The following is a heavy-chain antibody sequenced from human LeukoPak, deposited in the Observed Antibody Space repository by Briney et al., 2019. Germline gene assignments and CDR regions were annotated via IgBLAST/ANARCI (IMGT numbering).Heavy chain of an antibody. J-gene: IGHJ4*02. V-gene: IGHV3-15*01. D-gene: IGHD1-26*01. CDR3: TTDGIGLT. CDR1: GFPFSNVW. Sequence: GGSLRLSCVASGFPFSNVWMSWVRQAPGKGLEWVGRIKSKPDGGTKDYAAPVNGRLTISRDDSKDTVYLQMNSLKIEDTAVYYCTTDGIGLTWGQETLVTVSS. CDR2: IKSKPDGGTK.